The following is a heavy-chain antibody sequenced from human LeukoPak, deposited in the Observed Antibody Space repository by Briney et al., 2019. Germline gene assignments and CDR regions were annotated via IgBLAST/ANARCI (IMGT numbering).Heavy chain of an antibody. J-gene: IGHJ3*02. CDR3: ARENRFAFDI. Sequence: PGGSLRLSCAASGFTVSDNYMSWVRQAPGKGLEWVSVIYSGGSTYYADSVKGRFTISRDNAKNSLYLQMNSLRAEDTAVYYCARENRFAFDIWGQGTMVTVSS. CDR2: IYSGGST. V-gene: IGHV3-66*01. D-gene: IGHD1-14*01. CDR1: GFTVSDNY.